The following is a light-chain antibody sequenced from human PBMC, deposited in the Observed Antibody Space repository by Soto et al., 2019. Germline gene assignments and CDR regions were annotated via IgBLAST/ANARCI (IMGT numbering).Light chain of an antibody. V-gene: IGLV2-14*03. CDR3: SSYTSSSTPV. Sequence: QSALTQPASVSGSPGQSITISCTGTSSDVGGYNYVSWYQHHPGKAPKLMIFDVSNRPSGVSNRFSGSKSGNTASLTISGLQAEDEADYYCSSYTSSSTPVFGTGTRSPS. CDR1: SSDVGGYNY. J-gene: IGLJ1*01. CDR2: DVS.